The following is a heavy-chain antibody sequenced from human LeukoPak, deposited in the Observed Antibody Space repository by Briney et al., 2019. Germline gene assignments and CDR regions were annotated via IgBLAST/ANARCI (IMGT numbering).Heavy chain of an antibody. Sequence: GGSLRLSCTASGFTFRTFDMHWVRQAPGKGLEWVAVVSYDGSNKYYGDSVKGRFTISRDNSKNTLYLQMNSLRAEDTALYYCAKDRYSSSSGYFQHWGQGTLVTVSS. J-gene: IGHJ1*01. CDR2: VSYDGSNK. V-gene: IGHV3-30*18. D-gene: IGHD6-6*01. CDR3: AKDRYSSSSGYFQH. CDR1: GFTFRTFD.